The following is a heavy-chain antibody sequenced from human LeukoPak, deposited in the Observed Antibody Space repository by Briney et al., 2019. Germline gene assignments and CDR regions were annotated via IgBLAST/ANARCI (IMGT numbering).Heavy chain of an antibody. CDR2: ISSSSSYI. J-gene: IGHJ4*02. V-gene: IGHV3-21*01. CDR1: RFTFGTYS. CDR3: ARDSGSYY. D-gene: IGHD1-26*01. Sequence: GGSLRLSCAASRFTFGTYSMNWVRQAPGKGLEWVSSISSSSSYIYYADSVKGRFTISRDNAKNSLYLQMNSLRAEDTAVYYCARDSGSYYWGQGTLVTVSS.